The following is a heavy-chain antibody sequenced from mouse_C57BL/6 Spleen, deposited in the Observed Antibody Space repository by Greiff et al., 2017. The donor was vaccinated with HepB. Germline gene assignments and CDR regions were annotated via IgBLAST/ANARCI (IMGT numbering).Heavy chain of an antibody. Sequence: QVQLKQSGAELARPGASVKLSCKASGYTFTSYGISWVKQRTGQGLEWIGEIYPRSGNTYYNEKFKGKATLTADKSSSTAYMELRSLTSEDSAVYFCARRVLIFLDYAMDYWGQGTSVTVSS. CDR3: ARRVLIFLDYAMDY. CDR1: GYTFTSYG. V-gene: IGHV1-81*01. CDR2: IYPRSGNT. J-gene: IGHJ4*01.